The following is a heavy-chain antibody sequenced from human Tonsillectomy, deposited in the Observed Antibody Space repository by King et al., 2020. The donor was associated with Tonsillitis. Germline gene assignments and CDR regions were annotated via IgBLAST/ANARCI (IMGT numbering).Heavy chain of an antibody. J-gene: IGHJ4*02. CDR3: ASQFCTTTSCHVDC. Sequence: QLVQSGAEVRKPGASVKVSCTVSGYTFIDYYIHWVRQAPGQGLEWMGWINPKTGVTISAQRFQGRVTLTRDSSISTAYMQLTSLRSDDTALYYCASQFCTTTSCHVDCWGQGTLVTVSS. D-gene: IGHD2-2*01. CDR2: INPKTGVT. CDR1: GYTFIDYY. V-gene: IGHV1-2*02.